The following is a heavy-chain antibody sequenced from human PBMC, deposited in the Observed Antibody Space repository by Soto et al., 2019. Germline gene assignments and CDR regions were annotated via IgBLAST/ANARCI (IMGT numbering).Heavy chain of an antibody. CDR2: IRSKAYGGTT. D-gene: IGHD3-22*01. V-gene: IGHV3-49*04. Sequence: PGGSLRLSCTASGFTFGDYAMSWVRQAPGKWLEWVGFIRSKAYGGTTEYAASVKGRFTISRDDSKSIAYLQMNSLKTEDTAVYYCTRPYYYDSSGYPPDAFDIWGQGXMVTV. CDR3: TRPYYYDSSGYPPDAFDI. CDR1: GFTFGDYA. J-gene: IGHJ3*02.